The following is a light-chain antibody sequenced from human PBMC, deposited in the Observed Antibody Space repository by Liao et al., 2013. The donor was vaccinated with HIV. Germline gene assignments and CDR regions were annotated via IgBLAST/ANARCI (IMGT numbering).Light chain of an antibody. CDR2: YDS. CDR1: NIGSKS. Sequence: SYVLTQPPSLSVAPGTTARITCGGNNIGSKSVHWYQQKPGQAPVLVIYYDSDRPSGIPERFSGSNSGNTATLTISRVEAGDEADYYCQVWDSSSARYVFGTGTKVTVL. V-gene: IGLV3-21*04. J-gene: IGLJ1*01. CDR3: QVWDSSSARYV.